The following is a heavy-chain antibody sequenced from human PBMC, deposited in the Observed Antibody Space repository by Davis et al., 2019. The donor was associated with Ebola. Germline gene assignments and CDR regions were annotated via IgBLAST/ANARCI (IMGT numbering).Heavy chain of an antibody. Sequence: GESLKISCAASGFTFSSYSMNWVRQAPGKGLEWVANIKQDGSEKYYVDSVKGRFTISRDNAKNSLYLQMNSLRAEDTAVYYCARDGATPYDFWSGYLDYWGQGTLVTVSS. CDR1: GFTFSSYS. J-gene: IGHJ4*02. D-gene: IGHD3-3*01. CDR3: ARDGATPYDFWSGYLDY. CDR2: IKQDGSEK. V-gene: IGHV3-7*01.